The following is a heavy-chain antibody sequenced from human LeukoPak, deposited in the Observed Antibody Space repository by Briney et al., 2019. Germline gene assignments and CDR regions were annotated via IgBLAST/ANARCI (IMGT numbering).Heavy chain of an antibody. CDR3: ARDQDYYDSSGYYVHYFDY. CDR2: IYYSGST. Sequence: SETLSLTCTVSGGSISSSSYYWGWIRQPPGKGLEWIGYIYYSGSTNYDPSLKSRVTISVDTSKNQFSLKLSCVTAADTAVYYCARDQDYYDSSGYYVHYFDYWGQGTLVTVSS. V-gene: IGHV4-61*01. CDR1: GGSISSSSYY. D-gene: IGHD3-22*01. J-gene: IGHJ4*02.